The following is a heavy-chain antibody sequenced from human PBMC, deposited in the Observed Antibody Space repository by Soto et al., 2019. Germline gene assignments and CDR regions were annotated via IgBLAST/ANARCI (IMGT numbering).Heavy chain of an antibody. J-gene: IGHJ1*01. CDR2: IYYSGST. Sequence: PSETLSLTCTVSGGSISSSSYYWGWIRQPPGKGLEWIGSIYYSGSTYYNPSLKSRVTISVDTSKNQFSLKLSSVTAADTAVYYCARGGLPSLGTTVTTTEYFQHWGQGTLVTVSS. D-gene: IGHD4-17*01. CDR1: GGSISSSSYY. V-gene: IGHV4-39*01. CDR3: ARGGLPSLGTTVTTTEYFQH.